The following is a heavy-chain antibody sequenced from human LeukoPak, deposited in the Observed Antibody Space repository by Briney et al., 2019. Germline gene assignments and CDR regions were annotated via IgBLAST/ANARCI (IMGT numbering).Heavy chain of an antibody. CDR3: AKDRSSGWYIRYFQH. V-gene: IGHV3-23*01. J-gene: IGHJ1*01. CDR1: GFTFSSYG. Sequence: GGSLRLSCAASGFTFSSYGMSWVRQAPGKGLEWVSAISGSGGSTYYADSVKGRFTISRDNSKNTLYLQMNSLRAEDTAVYYCAKDRSSGWYIRYFQHWGQGTLVTVSS. D-gene: IGHD6-19*01. CDR2: ISGSGGST.